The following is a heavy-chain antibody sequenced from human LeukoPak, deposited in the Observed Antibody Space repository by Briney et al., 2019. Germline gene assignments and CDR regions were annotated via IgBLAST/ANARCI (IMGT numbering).Heavy chain of an antibody. Sequence: PGGSLRLSCAASGFTFSQAWMTWVRQAPGKGLEWVGRIKSKADGGTRDYAAPVKGRFTISRDDSKNTLYLQMNSLKTEDTAVYYCAYLFFDYWGQGALVTVSS. CDR1: GFTFSQAW. J-gene: IGHJ4*02. CDR2: IKSKADGGTR. CDR3: AYLFFDY. V-gene: IGHV3-15*01. D-gene: IGHD3-16*01.